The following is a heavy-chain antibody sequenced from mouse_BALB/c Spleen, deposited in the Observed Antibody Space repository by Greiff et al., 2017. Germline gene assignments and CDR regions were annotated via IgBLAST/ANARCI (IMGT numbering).Heavy chain of an antibody. CDR1: GYTFSSYW. V-gene: IGHV1-9*01. D-gene: IGHD2-1*01. J-gene: IGHJ4*01. CDR3: ARSQGLYPRDY. CDR2: ILPGSGST. Sequence: VQLQQSGAELMKPGASVKISCKATGYTFSSYWIEWVKQRPGHGLEWIGEILPGSGSTNYNEKFKGKATFTADTSSNTAYMQLSSLTSEDSAVYYCARSQGLYPRDYWGQGTSVTVSS.